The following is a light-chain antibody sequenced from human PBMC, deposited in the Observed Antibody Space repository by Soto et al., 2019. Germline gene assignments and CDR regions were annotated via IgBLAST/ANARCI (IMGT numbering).Light chain of an antibody. V-gene: IGKV3-11*01. CDR3: QQRSHWPPMYT. CDR2: DAS. J-gene: IGKJ2*01. Sequence: EIVLTQSPATLSLSPGERATLSCRASQSVSSYLAWYQQKPGQAPRLLIYDASNRATGIPARFSGSGFGTDFTLTISSLVPEDFAVYYCQQRSHWPPMYTFGQGTKLEIK. CDR1: QSVSSY.